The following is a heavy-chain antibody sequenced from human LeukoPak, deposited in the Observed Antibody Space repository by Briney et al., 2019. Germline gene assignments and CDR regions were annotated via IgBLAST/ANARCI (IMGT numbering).Heavy chain of an antibody. D-gene: IGHD1-26*01. CDR3: ASWGATHHYFDS. V-gene: IGHV4-39*01. CDR1: DGSISSNSYY. J-gene: IGHJ4*02. Sequence: PSETLSLTCTVSDGSISSNSYYWGWIRQPPGKGLGWIGSIYYSGITYYNPSLKSRVTISVDTSKNQFSLKLSSVTAADTAVYYCASWGATHHYFDSWGRGTLVTVSS. CDR2: IYYSGIT.